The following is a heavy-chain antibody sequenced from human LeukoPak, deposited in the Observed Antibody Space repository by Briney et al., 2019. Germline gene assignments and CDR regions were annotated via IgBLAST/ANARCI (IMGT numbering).Heavy chain of an antibody. CDR1: GGSISCGGYS. CDR2: IYHSGST. J-gene: IGHJ6*04. D-gene: IGHD3-10*01. Sequence: SETLSLTCAVSGGSISCGGYSWSWIRQPPGKCLEWIGYIYHSGSTYYNPSLKIRVTISVDRSKNQFSLKLSSVTAADTAVYYCARDSGMVRGEAYYYYGMDVWGKGTTVTVSS. CDR3: ARDSGMVRGEAYYYYGMDV. V-gene: IGHV4-30-2*01.